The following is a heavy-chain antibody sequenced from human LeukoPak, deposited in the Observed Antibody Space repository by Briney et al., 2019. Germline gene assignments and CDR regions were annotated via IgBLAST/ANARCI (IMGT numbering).Heavy chain of an antibody. V-gene: IGHV4-39*01. J-gene: IGHJ4*01. CDR2: IHYHENT. Sequence: TSETLSLTRSVSGGSVTSGSHYWIWIRQPPGKGLEWIGSIHYHENTYSNPSLKSRVSMSIDTSKNQFSLNLSSVSAADTAVFYCATTFSDILTPSYVFDFWGRGSLVTVSS. D-gene: IGHD3-9*01. CDR1: GGSVTSGSHY. CDR3: ATTFSDILTPSYVFDF.